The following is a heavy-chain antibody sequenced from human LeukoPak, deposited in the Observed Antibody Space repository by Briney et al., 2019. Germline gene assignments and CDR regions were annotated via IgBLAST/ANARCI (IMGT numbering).Heavy chain of an antibody. J-gene: IGHJ3*02. Sequence: GGSLRLSCAASGFTFGSYGMHWVRQAPGKGLEWVAFIRYDGSNKYYADSVKGRFTISRDNSKNTLYLQMNSLRAEDTAVYYCAKDLPQVGATPHDAFDIWGQGTMVTVSS. CDR2: IRYDGSNK. D-gene: IGHD1-26*01. CDR3: AKDLPQVGATPHDAFDI. V-gene: IGHV3-30*02. CDR1: GFTFGSYG.